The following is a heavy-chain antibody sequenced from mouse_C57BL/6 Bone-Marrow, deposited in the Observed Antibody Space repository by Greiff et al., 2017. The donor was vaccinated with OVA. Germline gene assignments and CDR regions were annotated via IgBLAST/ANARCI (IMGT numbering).Heavy chain of an antibody. D-gene: IGHD1-1*01. CDR1: GYTFTSYW. Sequence: VQLQQSGTVLARPGASVKMSCKTSGYTFTSYWMHWVKQRPGQGLEWIGAIYPGNSDTSYNQKFKGKAKLTAVTSASTAYMELSSLTNEDSAVYYCTKYYGSSYHFAYWGQGTLVTVSA. CDR2: IYPGNSDT. J-gene: IGHJ3*01. CDR3: TKYYGSSYHFAY. V-gene: IGHV1-5*01.